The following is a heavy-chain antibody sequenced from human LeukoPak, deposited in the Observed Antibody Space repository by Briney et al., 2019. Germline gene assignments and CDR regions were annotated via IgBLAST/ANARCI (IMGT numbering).Heavy chain of an antibody. CDR1: GYTFTSYG. D-gene: IGHD3-22*01. CDR2: ISAYNGNT. Sequence: ASVKVCCKASGYTFTSYGISWVRQAPGQGLEWMGWISAYNGNTNYAQKLQGRVTMTTDTSTSTAYMELRSLRSDDTAVYYCATLTHYYDSSGTRRFRFDPWGQGTLVTVSS. CDR3: ATLTHYYDSSGTRRFRFDP. V-gene: IGHV1-18*01. J-gene: IGHJ5*02.